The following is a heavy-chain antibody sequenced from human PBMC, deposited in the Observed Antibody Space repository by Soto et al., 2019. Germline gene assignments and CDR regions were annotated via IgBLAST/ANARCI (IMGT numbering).Heavy chain of an antibody. V-gene: IGHV1-69*13. CDR1: GGTFSSYA. J-gene: IGHJ6*02. CDR3: ASGYCSGGSCWGSYYYGMDV. D-gene: IGHD2-15*01. CDR2: IIPIFGTA. Sequence: GASVKVSCKASGGTFSSYAISWVRQAPGQGLEWMGGIIPIFGTANYAQKFQGRVTITADESTSTAYMELSSLRSEDTAVYYCASGYCSGGSCWGSYYYGMDVWGQGTTVTVSS.